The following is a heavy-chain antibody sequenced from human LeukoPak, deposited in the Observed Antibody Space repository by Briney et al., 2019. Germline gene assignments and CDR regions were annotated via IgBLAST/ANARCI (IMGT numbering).Heavy chain of an antibody. J-gene: IGHJ4*02. V-gene: IGHV1-46*01. D-gene: IGHD3-10*01. CDR2: INPSGGST. CDR3: ARDPFTTMIREFDY. Sequence: GASVKVSCKASGYTFTSYYMHWVRQAPGQGLEWMGIINPSGGSTSYAQKFRGRVTMTRDTSISTAYMELSRLRSDDAAVYYCARDPFTTMIREFDYWGQGTLVTVSS. CDR1: GYTFTSYY.